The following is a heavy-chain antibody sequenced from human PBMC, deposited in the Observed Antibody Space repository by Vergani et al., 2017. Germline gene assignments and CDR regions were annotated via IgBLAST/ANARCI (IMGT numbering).Heavy chain of an antibody. CDR3: ARHLGRIVVDPWDY. J-gene: IGHJ4*02. V-gene: IGHV4-34*01. Sequence: QVQLQQWGAGLLKPSETLSLTCAVYGGSFSGYYWSWIRQPPGKGLEWIGEINHSGSTNYNPSLKSRVTISVDTSKNQFSLKLSSVTAADTAVYYCARHLGRIVVDPWDYWGQGTLVTVSS. CDR1: GGSFSGYY. D-gene: IGHD2-15*01. CDR2: INHSGST.